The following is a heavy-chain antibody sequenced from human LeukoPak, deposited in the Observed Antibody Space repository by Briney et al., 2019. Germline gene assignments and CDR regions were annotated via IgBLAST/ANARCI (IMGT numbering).Heavy chain of an antibody. J-gene: IGHJ4*02. D-gene: IGHD6-19*01. CDR1: GYSFTSYG. CDR2: INTNTGNP. Sequence: ASVKVSCKASGYSFTSYGFNWVRQAPGQGLEWMGWINTNTGNPTYAQGFTGRFVFSLDTSVSTAYLQISSLKAEDTAVYYCARDLPRYSSGWHGDYWGQGTLVTVSS. V-gene: IGHV7-4-1*02. CDR3: ARDLPRYSSGWHGDY.